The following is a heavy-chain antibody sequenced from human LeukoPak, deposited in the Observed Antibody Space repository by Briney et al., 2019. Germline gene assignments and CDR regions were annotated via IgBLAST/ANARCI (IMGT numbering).Heavy chain of an antibody. J-gene: IGHJ5*02. Sequence: SETLSLTCTVSGGSISSSSYYWGWIRQPPGKGLEWIGSIYYSGSTYYNPSLKSRVTISVDTSKNQFSLKLSSVTAADTAVYYCALSENWNYGWFDPWGQGTLVTVSS. CDR2: IYYSGST. CDR1: GGSISSSSYY. CDR3: ALSENWNYGWFDP. D-gene: IGHD1-7*01. V-gene: IGHV4-39*07.